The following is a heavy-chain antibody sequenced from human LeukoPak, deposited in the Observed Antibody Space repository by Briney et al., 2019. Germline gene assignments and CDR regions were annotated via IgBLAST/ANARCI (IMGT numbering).Heavy chain of an antibody. J-gene: IGHJ3*02. Sequence: PGGSLRLSCVASGFTLRSHWMHWVRQAPGKGLMLVSRTNSDGSSTAYADSAKGRFSISRDNAKNTLFLQMSSLRGEDTAVYYCVRNSEEYVRGSYRYADAFDIWGQGTMVTVTS. CDR3: VRNSEEYVRGSYRYADAFDI. CDR2: TNSDGSST. CDR1: GFTLRSHW. D-gene: IGHD3-16*02. V-gene: IGHV3-74*03.